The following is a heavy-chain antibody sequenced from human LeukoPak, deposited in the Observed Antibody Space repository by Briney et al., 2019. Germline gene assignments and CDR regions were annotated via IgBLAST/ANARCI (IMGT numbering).Heavy chain of an antibody. D-gene: IGHD3-10*01. CDR3: ARDKGFGELLFFY. V-gene: IGHV1-2*02. Sequence: EASVKVSCKASGYAFTDYYMHWVRQAPGQGPEWMGWINPNSGGTNYAQNFQGRVTMTRDTSISTAYMELSRLRSDDTAVYYCARDKGFGELLFFYWGQGTLVTVSS. CDR2: INPNSGGT. CDR1: GYAFTDYY. J-gene: IGHJ4*02.